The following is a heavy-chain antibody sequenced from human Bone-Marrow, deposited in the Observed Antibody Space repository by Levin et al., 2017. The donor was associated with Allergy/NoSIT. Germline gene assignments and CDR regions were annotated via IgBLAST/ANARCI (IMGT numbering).Heavy chain of an antibody. D-gene: IGHD6-19*01. V-gene: IGHV4-34*01. CDR3: ARGEVGVAGDY. Sequence: SPTLSLPCGVSGGSFRGYYWGWIRQSPGQGLEWIGEINHTGFTTYNPSLKSRVTMSVEKSKNQFSLELRSVTAADTAVYYCARGEVGVAGDYWGQGTLVTVSS. CDR2: INHTGFT. J-gene: IGHJ4*02. CDR1: GGSFRGYY.